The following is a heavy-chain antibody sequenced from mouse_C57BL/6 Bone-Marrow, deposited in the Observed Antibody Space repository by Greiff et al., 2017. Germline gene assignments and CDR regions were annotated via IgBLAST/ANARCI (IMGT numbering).Heavy chain of an antibody. J-gene: IGHJ4*01. CDR2: ISSGGSYT. CDR1: GFTFSSYG. Sequence: EVQLVESGGDLVKPGGSLKLSCAASGFTFSSYGMSWVRQTPDKRLEWVATISSGGSYTYYPDSVKARFTISRDNAKNTLYLQMSSLKSEDTAMYYCARQALRSGDYWGQGTSVTVSS. V-gene: IGHV5-6*01. CDR3: ARQALRSGDY.